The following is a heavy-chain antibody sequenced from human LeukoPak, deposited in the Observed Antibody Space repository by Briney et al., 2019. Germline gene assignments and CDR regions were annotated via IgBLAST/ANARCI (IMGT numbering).Heavy chain of an antibody. J-gene: IGHJ3*02. CDR2: ISGCGIK. V-gene: IGHV3-48*03. CDR3: AREDTGVAFDI. CDR1: RFTFSRYV. Sequence: GGSVPLFCAPSRFTFSRYVMNWVRQAPGKGLAGVSYISGCGIKHYAHSVTGRFTISSDNAKNSLYLQVNELSVGDTAVYYFAREDTGVAFDIWGQRTTVTV.